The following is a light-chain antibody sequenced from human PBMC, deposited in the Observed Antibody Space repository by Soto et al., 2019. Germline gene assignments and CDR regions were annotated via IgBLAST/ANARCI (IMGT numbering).Light chain of an antibody. CDR3: QQYGSSPWT. J-gene: IGKJ1*01. CDR2: GAS. V-gene: IGKV3-20*01. Sequence: EIVLTQSPVTLSLSPGERATLPCRASQSVSSDYLAWYQQKPGQAPRLLIYGASNRAAGIPDRVSGSGSGTDFTLTISRLEPEDFAVYYCQQYGSSPWTFGRGTKVEIK. CDR1: QSVSSDY.